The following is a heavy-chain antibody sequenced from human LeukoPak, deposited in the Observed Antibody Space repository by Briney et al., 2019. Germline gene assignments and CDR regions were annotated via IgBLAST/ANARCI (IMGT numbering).Heavy chain of an antibody. CDR2: IYSDGSRT. CDR1: GFTFSSYW. V-gene: IGHV3-74*01. CDR3: ARGAARLYYFDY. Sequence: GGSLRLSCAASGFTFSSYWMHWVRQGPGKGLVWVSRIYSDGSRTSYADSVKGRFTISRDNAKNTLYLQMNSLRAEDTAVYYCARGAARLYYFDYWGQGTLVTVSS. D-gene: IGHD6-6*01. J-gene: IGHJ4*02.